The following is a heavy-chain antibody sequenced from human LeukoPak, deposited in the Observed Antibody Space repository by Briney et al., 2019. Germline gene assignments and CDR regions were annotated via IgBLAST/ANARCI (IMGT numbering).Heavy chain of an antibody. V-gene: IGHV3-23*01. Sequence: GGSLRLSCAASGFTFSSYAMSWVRQAPGKGLEWVSAISGSGGITYYADSVKGRFTISRDNSKNTLYLQMNSLRAEDTAVYYCAKDQAYYYDSSGYYYLDYWGQGTLVTVSS. CDR2: ISGSGGIT. D-gene: IGHD3-22*01. CDR1: GFTFSSYA. J-gene: IGHJ4*02. CDR3: AKDQAYYYDSSGYYYLDY.